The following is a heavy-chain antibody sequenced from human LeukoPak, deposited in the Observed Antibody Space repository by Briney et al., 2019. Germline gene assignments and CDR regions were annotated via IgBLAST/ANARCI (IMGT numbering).Heavy chain of an antibody. J-gene: IGHJ6*02. CDR1: GFTFSNYE. V-gene: IGHV3-48*03. CDR2: ISSSGFTI. Sequence: PGGSLRLSCAASGFTFSNYEISWVRQAPGKGLEWVSYISSSGFTIYYADSVKGRFTISRDNAKNSLYLQMNSLRAEDTAVYYCARGYYYDRSGSNGYYGMDVWGQGTTVTVSS. D-gene: IGHD3-22*01. CDR3: ARGYYYDRSGSNGYYGMDV.